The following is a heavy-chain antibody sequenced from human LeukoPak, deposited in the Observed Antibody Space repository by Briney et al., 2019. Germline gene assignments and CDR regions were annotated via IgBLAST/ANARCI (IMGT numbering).Heavy chain of an antibody. J-gene: IGHJ3*02. CDR3: ARDQRAFDI. Sequence: PGGSLRLSCAASGFTFSSYWLTWVRQAPGKGLEWVANIKEDGNEMYYVDSVKGRFTISRDNAKNSLFLRMNSLRVEDTAMYYCARDQRAFDIWGQGTMVTVSS. CDR1: GFTFSSYW. V-gene: IGHV3-7*01. CDR2: IKEDGNEM. D-gene: IGHD6-25*01.